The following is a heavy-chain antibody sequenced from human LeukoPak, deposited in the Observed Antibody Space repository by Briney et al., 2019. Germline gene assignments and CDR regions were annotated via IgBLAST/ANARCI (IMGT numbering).Heavy chain of an antibody. Sequence: ASVKVSCKASGYTFTSYAMNWVRQAPGQGLEWMGWINTNTGNPTYAQGFTGRFVFSLDTSVSTAYLQISGLKAEDTAVYYCARDYGYYYGSGSYYRLFDYWGQGTLVTVSS. CDR3: ARDYGYYYGSGSYYRLFDY. D-gene: IGHD3-10*01. J-gene: IGHJ4*02. CDR2: INTNTGNP. CDR1: GYTFTSYA. V-gene: IGHV7-4-1*02.